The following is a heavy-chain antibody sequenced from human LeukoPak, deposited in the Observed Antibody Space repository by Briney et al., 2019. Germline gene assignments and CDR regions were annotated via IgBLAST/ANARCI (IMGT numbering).Heavy chain of an antibody. Sequence: SETLSLTCTVSGGSISTNSFYWGWIRQRPGKGLEWIGSIYYSGSTYYNPSLKSRVTISVDTSKNQFSLKLSSVTAADTAVYYCARVSSSWYQDWYFDLWGRGTLVTVSS. CDR1: GGSISTNSFY. CDR3: ARVSSSWYQDWYFDL. V-gene: IGHV4-39*07. D-gene: IGHD6-13*01. CDR2: IYYSGST. J-gene: IGHJ2*01.